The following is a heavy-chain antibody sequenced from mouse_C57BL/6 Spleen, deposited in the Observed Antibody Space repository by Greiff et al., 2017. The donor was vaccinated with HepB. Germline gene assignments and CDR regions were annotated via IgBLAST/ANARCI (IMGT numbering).Heavy chain of an antibody. D-gene: IGHD2-10*02. Sequence: VKLMESGAELARPGASVKLSCKASGYTFTSYGISWVKQRTGQGLEWIGEIYPRSGNTYYNEKFKGKATLTADKSSSTAYMELRSLTSEDSAVYFCARSYGNYEGDWGQGTTLTVSS. CDR3: ARSYGNYEGD. J-gene: IGHJ2*01. V-gene: IGHV1-81*01. CDR1: GYTFTSYG. CDR2: IYPRSGNT.